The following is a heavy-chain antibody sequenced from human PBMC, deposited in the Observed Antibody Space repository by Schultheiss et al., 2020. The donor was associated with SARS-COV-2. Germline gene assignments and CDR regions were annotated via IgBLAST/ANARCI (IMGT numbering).Heavy chain of an antibody. CDR2: SNAGNGNT. J-gene: IGHJ3*02. V-gene: IGHV1-2*02. CDR3: ARDQIRDSSGHIKAFDI. Sequence: ASVKVSCKASGYTFTGYYMHWVRQAPGQRLEWMGWSNAGNGNTKYSQEFQGRVTMTRDTSISTAYMELSRLRSDDTAVYYCARDQIRDSSGHIKAFDIWGQGTMVTVSS. CDR1: GYTFTGYY. D-gene: IGHD6-19*01.